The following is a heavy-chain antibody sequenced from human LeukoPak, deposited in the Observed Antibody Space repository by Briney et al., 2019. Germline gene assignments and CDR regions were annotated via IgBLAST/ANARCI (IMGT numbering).Heavy chain of an antibody. D-gene: IGHD3-22*01. Sequence: SETLSLTCAVYGGSFSGYYWSWIRQPPGKGLEWIGEINHSGSTNYNPSLKSRVTISVDTSKNQFSLKLSSVTAADTAVYCCARGGSSGYLHYWGQGTLVTVSS. CDR1: GGSFSGYY. V-gene: IGHV4-34*01. CDR3: ARGGSSGYLHY. CDR2: INHSGST. J-gene: IGHJ4*02.